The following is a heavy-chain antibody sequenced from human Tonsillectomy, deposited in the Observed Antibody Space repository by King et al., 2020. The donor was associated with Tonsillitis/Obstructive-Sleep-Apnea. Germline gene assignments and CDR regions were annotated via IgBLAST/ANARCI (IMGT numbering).Heavy chain of an antibody. CDR3: ARQDGPLYYYYGMDV. D-gene: IGHD2-15*01. Sequence: VQLVESGAEVKKPGESLRISCTGSGYSFTSYWISWVRQMPGKGLEWMGRIDPSDSYTNYSPSFQGHVTISADKSISTAYLQWSSLKASDTAMYYCARQDGPLYYYYGMDVWGQGTTVTVSS. J-gene: IGHJ6*02. V-gene: IGHV5-10-1*03. CDR2: IDPSDSYT. CDR1: GYSFTSYW.